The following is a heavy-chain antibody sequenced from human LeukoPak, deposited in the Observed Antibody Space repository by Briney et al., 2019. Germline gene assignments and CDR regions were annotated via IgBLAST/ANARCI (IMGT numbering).Heavy chain of an antibody. CDR2: IRTSRST. J-gene: IGHJ4*02. V-gene: IGHV3-48*04. CDR3: ARADGGSLAFDY. Sequence: GGSLRLSCAASGFTFSGYSMNWVRQAPGKGLEWISSIRTSRSTYYADSVRGRFTISRDNAKNSLYLQMNSLRAEDTAVYYCARADGGSLAFDYWGQGTLVTVSS. CDR1: GFTFSGYS. D-gene: IGHD1-26*01.